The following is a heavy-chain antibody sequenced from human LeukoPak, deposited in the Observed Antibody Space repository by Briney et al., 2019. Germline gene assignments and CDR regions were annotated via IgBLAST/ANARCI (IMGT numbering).Heavy chain of an antibody. CDR1: GGTFSSYT. J-gene: IGHJ4*02. Sequence: SVKVPCKASGGTFSSYTISWVRQAPGQGLEWMGRIIPILGIANYAQKFQGRVTITADKSTSTAYMELSSLRSEDTAVYYCATLAVAGTARDYWGQGTLVTVSS. CDR2: IIPILGIA. V-gene: IGHV1-69*02. CDR3: ATLAVAGTARDY. D-gene: IGHD6-19*01.